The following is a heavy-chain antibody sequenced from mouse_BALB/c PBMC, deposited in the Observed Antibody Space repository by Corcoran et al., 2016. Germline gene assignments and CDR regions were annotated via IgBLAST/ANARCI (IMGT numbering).Heavy chain of an antibody. Sequence: IQLVQSGPELVKPGASVKMSCKASGYTFTSYVMHWVKQKPGQGLEWIGCINPYNDGTKYNEKFKGKATLTSDKSSSTAYMELSSLTSSDSAVYYSARRDYGYKELDYWGQGTTLTVSS. V-gene: IGHV1S136*01. D-gene: IGHD2-2*01. CDR3: ARRDYGYKELDY. J-gene: IGHJ2*01. CDR1: GYTFTSYV. CDR2: INPYNDGT.